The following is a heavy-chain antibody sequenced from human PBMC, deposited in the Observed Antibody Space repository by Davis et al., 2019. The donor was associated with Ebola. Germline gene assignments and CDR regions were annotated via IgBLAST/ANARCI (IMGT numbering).Heavy chain of an antibody. CDR2: INPTSGDT. Sequence: AASVKVSCKASGYTFTGYYIHWVRQAPGQGLECMGWINPTSGDTKYSQKFQGWVTMTRDTPISTAYMELNRLTSDDTAVYYCARDRVCSGATCYAYFDFWGQGTLVTVSS. CDR1: GYTFTGYY. V-gene: IGHV1-2*04. D-gene: IGHD2-15*01. CDR3: ARDRVCSGATCYAYFDF. J-gene: IGHJ4*02.